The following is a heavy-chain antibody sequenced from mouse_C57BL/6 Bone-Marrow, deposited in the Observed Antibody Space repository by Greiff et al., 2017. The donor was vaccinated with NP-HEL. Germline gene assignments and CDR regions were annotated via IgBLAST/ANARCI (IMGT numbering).Heavy chain of an antibody. D-gene: IGHD2-5*01. CDR1: GFNIKDDY. CDR2: LAPENGDT. J-gene: IGHJ3*01. V-gene: IGHV14-4*01. CDR3: TTEDYSNYEGFAY. Sequence: EVQLQQSGAELVRPGASVKLSCTASGFNIKDDYMHWVKQRPEQGLEWIGWLAPENGDTEYASKFQGKATITADTSSNTASLQLSSLTSEDTAVYYCTTEDYSNYEGFAYWGQGTLVTVSA.